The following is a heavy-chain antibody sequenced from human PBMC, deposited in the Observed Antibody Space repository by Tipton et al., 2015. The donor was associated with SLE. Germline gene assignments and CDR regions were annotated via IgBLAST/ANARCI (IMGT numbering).Heavy chain of an antibody. CDR2: INPDSGGT. CDR1: GFSFTYHY. D-gene: IGHD1-26*01. J-gene: IGHJ4*02. CDR3: ARESGMMTVKSFDL. V-gene: IGHV1-2*07. Sequence: QLVQSGAEVKEPGASVKVSCKTSGFSFTYHYIHWVRQAPGLGLEWMGWINPDSGGTTYAPKFQGRVTTTRDTSISTAYMELSRLTSDDTATYYCARESGMMTVKSFDLWGQGTLVTV.